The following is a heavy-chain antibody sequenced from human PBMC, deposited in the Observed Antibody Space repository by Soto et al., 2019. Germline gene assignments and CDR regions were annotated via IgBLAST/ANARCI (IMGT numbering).Heavy chain of an antibody. Sequence: PSETLSLTCTVSGGSISSGGWYWNWIRQHPGKGLEWIGFIYDSGRTYYSPSLKSRMTISVDTSKNQFSLKLRSVTAADMAVYYCAGGRGWEAALRMDVWGQGTTVTVSS. D-gene: IGHD6-25*01. CDR1: GGSISSGGWY. J-gene: IGHJ6*02. CDR3: AGGRGWEAALRMDV. V-gene: IGHV4-31*03. CDR2: IYDSGRT.